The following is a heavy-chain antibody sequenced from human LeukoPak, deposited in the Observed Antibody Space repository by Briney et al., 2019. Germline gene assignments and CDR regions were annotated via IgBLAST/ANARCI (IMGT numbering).Heavy chain of an antibody. J-gene: IGHJ4*02. D-gene: IGHD4-23*01. CDR1: GYTLGIYG. V-gene: IGHV1-18*01. Sequence: GASVKVSCKASGYTLGIYGISWVRQAPGQGLEWMGWISGYNGNTDYAQNLQGRVTMTTDTSTSTAYMELRSLTSDDTAVYYCARVAATVVTRTDYWGQGTLVTVSS. CDR3: ARVAATVVTRTDY. CDR2: ISGYNGNT.